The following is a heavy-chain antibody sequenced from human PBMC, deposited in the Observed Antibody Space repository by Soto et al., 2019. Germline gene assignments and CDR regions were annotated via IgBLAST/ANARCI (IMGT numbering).Heavy chain of an antibody. D-gene: IGHD3-9*01. Sequence: EVQVVESGGGLVKPGGSLRLSCAVSGFTFSTYNMNWVRQAPGKGLQWVSSISSSSSYIYYADSVKGRFTIPRDNAKNSLYLQMNSRRVEDTAVYYCSRYYDSLTGYNYWGQGTLVIVSS. CDR2: ISSSSSYI. CDR3: SRYYDSLTGYNY. V-gene: IGHV3-21*01. CDR1: GFTFSTYN. J-gene: IGHJ4*02.